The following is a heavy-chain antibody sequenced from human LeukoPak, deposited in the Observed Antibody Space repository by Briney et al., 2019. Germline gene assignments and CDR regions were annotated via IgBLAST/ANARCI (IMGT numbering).Heavy chain of an antibody. CDR3: ARDGDGLRYFDWLLSPYYYYGMDV. Sequence: ASVKVSCKASGYTFTSYGISWVRQAPGQGLEWMGWISAYNGNTNYAQKLQGRVTMTTDTSTSTAYMKLRSLRSDDRAVYYCARDGDGLRYFDWLLSPYYYYGMDVWGQGTTVTVSS. V-gene: IGHV1-18*01. CDR2: ISAYNGNT. J-gene: IGHJ6*02. CDR1: GYTFTSYG. D-gene: IGHD3-9*01.